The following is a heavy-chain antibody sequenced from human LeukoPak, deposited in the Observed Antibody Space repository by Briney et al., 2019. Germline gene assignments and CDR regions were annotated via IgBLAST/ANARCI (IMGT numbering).Heavy chain of an antibody. D-gene: IGHD3-10*01. V-gene: IGHV4-34*01. J-gene: IGHJ4*02. CDR1: GFTFSSYS. Sequence: GSLRLSCAASGFTFSSYSMNWVRQPPGKGLEWIGDISHSGSTNYNPSLKSRVTMSVDTSKKHFSLKLSPVTAADTAVYYCARRYPSVRGVNLRPQEVRKYYFDYWGQGNLVTVSS. CDR2: ISHSGST. CDR3: ARRYPSVRGVNLRPQEVRKYYFDY.